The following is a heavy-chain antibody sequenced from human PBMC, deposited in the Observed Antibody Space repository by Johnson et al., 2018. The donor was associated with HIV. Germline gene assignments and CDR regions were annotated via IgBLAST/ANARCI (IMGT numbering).Heavy chain of an antibody. V-gene: IGHV3-30*03. CDR3: LIRDAFDI. CDR1: GFTFRSYA. J-gene: IGHJ3*02. CDR2: ISYDGSNK. D-gene: IGHD2-8*01. Sequence: QVQLVESGGGVVQPGGSLRLSCAASGFTFRSYAMHWVRQAPGKGLEWVGVISYDGSNKYYADSVKGRFTISRDNSKNTLYLQMNSLRAEDTAVYYCLIRDAFDIWGQGTMVTVSS.